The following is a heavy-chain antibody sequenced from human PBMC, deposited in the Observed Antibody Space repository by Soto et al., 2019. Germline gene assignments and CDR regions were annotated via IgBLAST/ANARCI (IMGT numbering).Heavy chain of an antibody. D-gene: IGHD3-10*01. J-gene: IGHJ4*02. CDR3: ARDRYYNASGSDYDGEGNYFDY. CDR2: MSYDGRNE. CDR1: GFTFNSYG. V-gene: IGHV3-30*03. Sequence: QVQLVESGGGVVQPGRSLRLSCAASGFTFNSYGMHWVRQAPGKGLEWVAVMSYDGRNEYYADSVKGRFTISRDSSRNTLYLQMNSLRPEDTAVFYCARDRYYNASGSDYDGEGNYFDYWGQGTLVTVSS.